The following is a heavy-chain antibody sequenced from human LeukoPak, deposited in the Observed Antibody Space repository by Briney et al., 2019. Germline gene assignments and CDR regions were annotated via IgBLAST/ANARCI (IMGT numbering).Heavy chain of an antibody. CDR1: GGSVSSYY. Sequence: PSETLSLTCTVSGGSVSSYYWSWMRQSPGKGLEWIGYVYYSGSTNYNPALKSRVTISLDTPENQFSLKLSSVTAADTAVYYCAREANSPTARYWYFDLWGRGTQVTVSS. CDR3: AREANSPTARYWYFDL. J-gene: IGHJ2*01. CDR2: VYYSGST. D-gene: IGHD2-21*01. V-gene: IGHV4-59*02.